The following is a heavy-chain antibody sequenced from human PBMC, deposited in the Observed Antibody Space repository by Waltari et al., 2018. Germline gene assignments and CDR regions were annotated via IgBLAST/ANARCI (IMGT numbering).Heavy chain of an antibody. V-gene: IGHV1-24*01. D-gene: IGHD3-3*01. CDR2: FDPEDGET. J-gene: IGHJ4*02. CDR1: GYTLTELS. Sequence: QVQLVQSGAEVKKPGASVKVSCKVSGYTLTELSMHWVRQAPGKGLEWMGGFDPEDGETIYAQKCQGRVTMTEETTTDTAYMELSSLRSEDTAVYYCATGLFQKYHDFWETDYWGQGTLVTVSS. CDR3: ATGLFQKYHDFWETDY.